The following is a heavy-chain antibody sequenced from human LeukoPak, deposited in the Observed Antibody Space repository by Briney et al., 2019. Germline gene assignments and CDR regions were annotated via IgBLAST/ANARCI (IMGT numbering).Heavy chain of an antibody. CDR3: ARSSGYCSGGSCYR. CDR1: GGSISSSSYY. D-gene: IGHD2-15*01. Sequence: SETLSLTCTVSGGSISSSSYYWGWIRQPPGKGLEWIGSIYYSGSTYYNPSLKSRVTISVDTSKNQFPLKLSSVTAADTAVYYCARSSGYCSGGSCYRWGQGTLVTVSS. CDR2: IYYSGST. V-gene: IGHV4-39*01. J-gene: IGHJ5*02.